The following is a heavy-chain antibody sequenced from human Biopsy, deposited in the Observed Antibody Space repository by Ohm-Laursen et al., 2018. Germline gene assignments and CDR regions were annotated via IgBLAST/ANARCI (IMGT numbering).Heavy chain of an antibody. Sequence: ATVKISCKTSGYPFTFYKINWVRQATGQGLEWLGWMNPDSGNTGSAQKFHDRVTMTMNTSINTAYLELSSLRSEDTAVYYCARFDNGFDKWGQGTLVTVSS. CDR1: GYPFTFYK. D-gene: IGHD2-8*01. V-gene: IGHV1-8*01. J-gene: IGHJ4*02. CDR3: ARFDNGFDK. CDR2: MNPDSGNT.